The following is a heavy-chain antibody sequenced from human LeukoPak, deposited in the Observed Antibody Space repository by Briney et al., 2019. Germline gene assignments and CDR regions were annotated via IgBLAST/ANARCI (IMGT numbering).Heavy chain of an antibody. Sequence: ASVKVSCKASGYTFTSYYMHWVRQAPGQGLEWMGIINPSGGSTSYAQKFQGRVTMTRDTSTSTVYMELSSLRSEDTAVYYCATSGYCSSTSCYRYYYYGMDVWAKGPRSPSP. D-gene: IGHD2-2*01. CDR3: ATSGYCSSTSCYRYYYYGMDV. CDR2: INPSGGST. J-gene: IGHJ6*02. CDR1: GYTFTSYY. V-gene: IGHV1-46*01.